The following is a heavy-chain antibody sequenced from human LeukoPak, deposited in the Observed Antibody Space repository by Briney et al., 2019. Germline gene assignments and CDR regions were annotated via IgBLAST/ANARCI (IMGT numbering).Heavy chain of an antibody. Sequence: PSETLSLTCTVSGGSISSGGYYWSWIRQPPGKGLEWIGYIYHSGSTYYNPSLKSRVTISVDTSKNQFSLKLSSVTAADTAVYYCARHMYCSSTSCHPGYYYYGMDVWGQGTTVTVSS. CDR3: ARHMYCSSTSCHPGYYYYGMDV. V-gene: IGHV4-30-2*01. J-gene: IGHJ6*02. CDR2: IYHSGST. CDR1: GGSISSGGYY. D-gene: IGHD2-2*01.